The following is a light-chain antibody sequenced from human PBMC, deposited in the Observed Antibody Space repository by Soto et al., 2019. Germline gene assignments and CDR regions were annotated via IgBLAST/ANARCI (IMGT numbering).Light chain of an antibody. CDR2: AAS. CDR1: QGISNY. CDR3: QKYNSVPFT. J-gene: IGKJ3*01. Sequence: DIQMTQSPSSLSASVGDRLTITCRASQGISNYLAWYQQKPGKVPKLLIYAASTLQSGLPSRFSGSGSGTDFTLTISSLQPEDGATYYCQKYNSVPFTFGPGTKVDIK. V-gene: IGKV1-27*01.